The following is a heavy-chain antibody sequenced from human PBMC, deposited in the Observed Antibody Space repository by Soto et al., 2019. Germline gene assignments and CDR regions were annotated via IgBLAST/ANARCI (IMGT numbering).Heavy chain of an antibody. CDR1: GGSITSGGYY. CDR2: IYYSGST. Sequence: SETLSLTCTVSGGSITSGGYYWSWIRQHPGKGLEWIGYIYYSGSTYYNPSLKSRVTISVDTSKNQFSLKLSSVTAADTAVYYCARDFWSGYFDFDIWGQGTMVTV. D-gene: IGHD3-3*01. V-gene: IGHV4-31*03. J-gene: IGHJ3*02. CDR3: ARDFWSGYFDFDI.